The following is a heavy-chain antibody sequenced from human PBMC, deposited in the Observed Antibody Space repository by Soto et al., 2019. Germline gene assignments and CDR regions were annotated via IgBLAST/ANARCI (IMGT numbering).Heavy chain of an antibody. V-gene: IGHV3-15*01. CDR1: GFTFSNAW. Sequence: GGSLRLSCAASGFTFSNAWMSWVRQAPGKGLEWIGRIKSKTDGGTTDYAAPVKGRFTISRDDSKNTLYLQMNSLKTEDTAVYYCTTVLGYSSSWTPPLRDYWGQGTLVTGSS. CDR2: IKSKTDGGTT. CDR3: TTVLGYSSSWTPPLRDY. J-gene: IGHJ4*02. D-gene: IGHD6-13*01.